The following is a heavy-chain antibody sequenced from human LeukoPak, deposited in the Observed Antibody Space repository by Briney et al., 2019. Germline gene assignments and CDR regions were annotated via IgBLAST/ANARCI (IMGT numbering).Heavy chain of an antibody. V-gene: IGHV4-39*07. J-gene: IGHJ5*02. Sequence: SETLSLTCTVSGGSISSSSYYWGWIRQPPGKGLEWIGSIYYSGSTYYNPSLKSRVTISVDTSKNQFSLKLSSVTAADTAVYYCAREGVYDILTGLAWFDPWGQGTLVTVSS. CDR1: GGSISSSSYY. D-gene: IGHD3-9*01. CDR2: IYYSGST. CDR3: AREGVYDILTGLAWFDP.